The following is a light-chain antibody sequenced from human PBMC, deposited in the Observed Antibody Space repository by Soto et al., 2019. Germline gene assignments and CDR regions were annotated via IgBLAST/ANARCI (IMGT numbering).Light chain of an antibody. CDR3: SSYTSSSTRV. Sequence: QSALTQPASVSGSPGQSITISCTGTSSDVGGYKYVSWYQQLPGKAPKLMIYDIRNRPSGVSNRFSGSKSGNTASLTISGLQAEDEAIYYCSSYTSSSTRVFGTGTKLTVL. CDR1: SSDVGGYKY. CDR2: DIR. J-gene: IGLJ1*01. V-gene: IGLV2-14*03.